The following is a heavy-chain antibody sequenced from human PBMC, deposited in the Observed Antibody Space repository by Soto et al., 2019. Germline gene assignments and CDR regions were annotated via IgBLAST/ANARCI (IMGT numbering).Heavy chain of an antibody. D-gene: IGHD3-16*01. CDR3: ARGVAGREDISGYVHDY. J-gene: IGHJ4*02. Sequence: GGSLRLSCAASGFTFSSYAMHWVRQAPGKGLEWVAVISYDGSNKYYADSVKGRFTISRDNSKNTLYLQMNSLRAEDTAVYYCARGVAGREDISGYVHDYWGQGTLVTVSS. V-gene: IGHV3-30-3*01. CDR2: ISYDGSNK. CDR1: GFTFSSYA.